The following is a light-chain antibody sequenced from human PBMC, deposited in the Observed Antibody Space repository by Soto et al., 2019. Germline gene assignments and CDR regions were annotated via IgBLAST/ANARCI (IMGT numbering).Light chain of an antibody. J-gene: IGLJ1*01. CDR2: DTT. Sequence: GVTQEPSLTVSPGVTVTLTCGSSTGAVTNGHYPYWFQQKPGQAPRTLIYDTTNRHSWTPARFSGSLLGGKAALTLSGAQPEDEAEYYCLLSYNGPYVFGTGTKVTVL. CDR3: LLSYNGPYV. CDR1: TGAVTNGHY. V-gene: IGLV7-46*01.